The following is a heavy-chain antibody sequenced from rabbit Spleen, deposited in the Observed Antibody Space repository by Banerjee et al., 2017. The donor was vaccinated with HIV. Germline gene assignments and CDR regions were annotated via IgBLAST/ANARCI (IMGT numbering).Heavy chain of an antibody. V-gene: IGHV1S45*01. CDR3: ARDWAYTDSSGDYSYYFNL. Sequence: QEQLEESGGDLVKPEGSLTLTCTASGFSFSSDSWICWVRQAPGKGLEWIACIHTGSSGSTYSATWAKGRFTVSKTSSTTVTLQMTSLTAADTATYFCARDWAYTDSSGDYSYYFNLWGPGTLVTVS. J-gene: IGHJ4*01. CDR2: IHTGSSGST. D-gene: IGHD1-1*01. CDR1: GFSFSSDSW.